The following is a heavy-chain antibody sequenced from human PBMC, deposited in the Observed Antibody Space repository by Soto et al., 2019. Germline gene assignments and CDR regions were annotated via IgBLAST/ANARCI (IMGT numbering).Heavy chain of an antibody. Sequence: SETLSLTCTVSGGSISPYYWSWIRQPPGKGLEWIGYVYYSGNTYYNPSLESRVTISVDTSKNRFSLKLSSVTAADTAVYYCARQAADYCSSTSCFLNWFDPWGQGTLVTVSS. D-gene: IGHD2-2*01. CDR2: VYYSGNT. CDR1: GGSISPYY. V-gene: IGHV4-59*08. CDR3: ARQAADYCSSTSCFLNWFDP. J-gene: IGHJ5*02.